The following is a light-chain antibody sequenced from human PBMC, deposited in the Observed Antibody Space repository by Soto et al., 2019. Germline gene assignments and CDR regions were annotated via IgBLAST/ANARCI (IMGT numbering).Light chain of an antibody. CDR1: SSNTGAGYD. CDR3: QSYDSSLSVWV. V-gene: IGLV1-40*01. Sequence: QSVLTQPPSVSGAPGQRITISCTGSSSNTGAGYDVHWYQQLPGAVPKHLIYANTNRPSGVPDRFSGSKSGTSASLAITGLQAEDEADYYCQSYDSSLSVWVFGGGTKVTVL. J-gene: IGLJ3*02. CDR2: ANT.